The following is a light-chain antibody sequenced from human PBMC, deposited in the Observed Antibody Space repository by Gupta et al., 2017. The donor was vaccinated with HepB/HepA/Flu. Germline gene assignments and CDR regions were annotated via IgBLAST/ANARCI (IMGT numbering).Light chain of an antibody. V-gene: IGKV2-28*01. CDR1: QSLLHSNGYNY. J-gene: IGKJ2*01. CDR2: LGS. Sequence: DTVMTQSPLSLPVTPGEPASISCRSSQSLLHSNGYNYLDWYLQKPGQSPHLLIYLGSNRASGVPDRFSGSGSGTDFTLKISRVEAEDVGVYYCRQGLQTMYTFGQGTKLEIK. CDR3: RQGLQTMYT.